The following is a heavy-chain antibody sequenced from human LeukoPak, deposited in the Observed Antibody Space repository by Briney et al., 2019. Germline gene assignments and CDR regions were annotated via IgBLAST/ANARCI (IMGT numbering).Heavy chain of an antibody. Sequence: GGSLRLSCVASGFTLSSYSMNWVRQAPGKGLEWVSYISDTGSTIAYADSVKGRFTISRDNAKNSLYLQMNSLRAEDTAVYYCARDLRGYSGYNYYDYWGQGTLVTVSS. CDR1: GFTLSSYS. V-gene: IGHV3-48*04. J-gene: IGHJ4*02. CDR3: ARDLRGYSGYNYYDY. D-gene: IGHD5-12*01. CDR2: ISDTGSTI.